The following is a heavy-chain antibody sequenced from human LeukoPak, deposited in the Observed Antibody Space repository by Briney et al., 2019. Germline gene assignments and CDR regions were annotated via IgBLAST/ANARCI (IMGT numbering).Heavy chain of an antibody. V-gene: IGHV1-69*04. CDR2: IIPILGIA. CDR1: GGTFSSYA. D-gene: IGHD3-10*01. CDR3: ARDLGYYGSGGSNWFDP. Sequence: SVKVSCKSSGGTFSSYAIGWVRQAPGQGLELMGMIIPILGIANYAQKFQGRVTITADKSTSTAYMELSSLRSEDTAVYYCARDLGYYGSGGSNWFDPWGQGTLVTVCS. J-gene: IGHJ5*02.